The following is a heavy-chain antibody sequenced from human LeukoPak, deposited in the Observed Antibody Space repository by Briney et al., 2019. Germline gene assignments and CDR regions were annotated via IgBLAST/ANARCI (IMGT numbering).Heavy chain of an antibody. CDR3: ASSWSGYLNWFDP. CDR1: GYSISSGYY. J-gene: IGHJ5*02. V-gene: IGHV4-38-2*01. CDR2: IYHSGSA. Sequence: SETLSLTCAVSGYSISSGYYWGWLRQPPGKGLEWIGPIYHSGSAYYNPSLTSRVTISLDTSTNQFSLRLSSVTAADTAVYYCASSWSGYLNWFDPWGQGTLVTVSS. D-gene: IGHD3-3*01.